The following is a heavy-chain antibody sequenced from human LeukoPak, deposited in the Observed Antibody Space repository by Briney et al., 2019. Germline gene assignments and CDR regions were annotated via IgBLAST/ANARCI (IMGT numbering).Heavy chain of an antibody. Sequence: SETLSLTCTVSGGSISSYYWSWIRQPPGKGLEWIGYIYYSGSTNYNPSLKSRDTITVDTSKNQFSLKLSSVTAADTAVYYCARARGYSYGPDYWGQGTLVTVSS. D-gene: IGHD5-18*01. V-gene: IGHV4-59*01. J-gene: IGHJ4*02. CDR2: IYYSGST. CDR1: GGSISSYY. CDR3: ARARGYSYGPDY.